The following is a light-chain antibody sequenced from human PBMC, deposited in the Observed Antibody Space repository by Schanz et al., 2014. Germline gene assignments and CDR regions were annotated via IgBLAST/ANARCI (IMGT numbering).Light chain of an antibody. CDR2: EVS. V-gene: IGLV2-8*01. J-gene: IGLJ1*01. CDR1: SSDVGGYNY. Sequence: QSALTQPPSASGSPGQSVTISCTGTSSDVGGYNYVSWYQQHPGKAPKLMIYEVSERPSGVPDRFSGSKSGNTAFLTISGLQAEDEADYYCSSYTSSTTPFVFGTGTQLTVL. CDR3: SSYTSSTTPFV.